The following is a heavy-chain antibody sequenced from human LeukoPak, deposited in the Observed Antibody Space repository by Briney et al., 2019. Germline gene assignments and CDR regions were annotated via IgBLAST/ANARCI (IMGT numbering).Heavy chain of an antibody. Sequence: GGSLRLSCAASGFRFGDYWMTWARHIPGKGLEWVANIKQDGAEKHYAEPVEGRFIISRDNAKNSLYLEMDSLKVEDTAVYYCARVGAWDLQRVFEYWGQGTLVTVSS. CDR3: ARVGAWDLQRVFEY. J-gene: IGHJ4*02. CDR2: IKQDGAEK. CDR1: GFRFGDYW. V-gene: IGHV3-7*01. D-gene: IGHD1-26*01.